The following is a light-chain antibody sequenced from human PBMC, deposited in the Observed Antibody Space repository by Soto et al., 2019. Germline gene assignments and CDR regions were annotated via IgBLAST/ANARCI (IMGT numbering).Light chain of an antibody. J-gene: IGLJ2*01. V-gene: IGLV2-14*01. CDR2: EVS. Sequence: QSALTQPASVSGSPGQSITISCTGTSSDVGGYNYVSWYQQHPGKAPKLMIYEVSNRPSGVSNRFSGSKSGNTASLTISGLQAEDEADYYCSSYTSSSPLVFGEGTKLTVL. CDR3: SSYTSSSPLV. CDR1: SSDVGGYNY.